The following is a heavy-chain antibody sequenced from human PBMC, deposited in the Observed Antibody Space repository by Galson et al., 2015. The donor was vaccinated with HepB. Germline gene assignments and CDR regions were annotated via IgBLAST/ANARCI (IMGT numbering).Heavy chain of an antibody. CDR1: GASISISTFY. CDR3: ARPQWLVRGPFPGSDAFNI. CDR2: VHSSGVT. V-gene: IGHV4-39*01. Sequence: SETLSLTCSVSGASISISTFYWVRIRQTPVKGLEWIGNVHSSGVTYYNPSLNNRVTVSGDTAKNQFSLKLSSVTAADTAVYYCARPQWLVRGPFPGSDAFNIWGQGTMVTVPS. D-gene: IGHD6-19*01. J-gene: IGHJ3*02.